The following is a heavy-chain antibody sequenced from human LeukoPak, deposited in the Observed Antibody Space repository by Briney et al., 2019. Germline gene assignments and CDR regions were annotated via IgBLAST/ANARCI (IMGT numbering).Heavy chain of an antibody. J-gene: IGHJ6*02. V-gene: IGHV4-4*02. CDR2: ITYSGNT. CDR1: GGSISSSNW. D-gene: IGHD3-3*01. CDR3: ARIAYDALDSYYYGMDV. Sequence: SGTLSLTCAVSGGSISSSNWWSWVRQHPGKGLEWIGYITYSGNTYYYPALNSRVTVSLDTSKTQFSLKLSSVTAADTAVYYCARIAYDALDSYYYGMDVWGQGTTVTVSS.